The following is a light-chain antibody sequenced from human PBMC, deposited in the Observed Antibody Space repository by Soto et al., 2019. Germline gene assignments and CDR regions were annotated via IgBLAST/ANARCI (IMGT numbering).Light chain of an antibody. CDR3: QKYNRAPQT. V-gene: IGKV1-27*01. Sequence: DIQMTQSPSSLSASVGDRVTITCRASQGISNYLAWYQQKPWKVPKLLMYGASTLQSGVPSRFSGSGSGTDFTLIISTLQPEDVATYYCQKYNRAPQTFGPGTKVDIK. J-gene: IGKJ3*01. CDR2: GAS. CDR1: QGISNY.